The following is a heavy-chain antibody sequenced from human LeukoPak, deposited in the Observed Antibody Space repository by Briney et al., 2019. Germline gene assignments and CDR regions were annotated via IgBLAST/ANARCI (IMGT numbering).Heavy chain of an antibody. V-gene: IGHV3-23*01. J-gene: IGHJ4*02. Sequence: GGSLRLSCAASGFTLSSYAMSWVRQGPGKGLEWVSAISVSGNTYHVDSVKGRVTISRNSSKNTLYLQMNSLRAGDAAVYYCAKAPVTTCSGAYCYPFDFWSQGTLVTVSS. D-gene: IGHD2-15*01. CDR1: GFTLSSYA. CDR3: AKAPVTTCSGAYCYPFDF. CDR2: ISVSGNT.